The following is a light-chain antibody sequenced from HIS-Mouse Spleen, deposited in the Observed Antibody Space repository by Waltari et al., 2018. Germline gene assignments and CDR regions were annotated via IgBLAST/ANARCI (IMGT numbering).Light chain of an antibody. V-gene: IGLV2-8*01. CDR3: SSYAGSNQWV. Sequence: QSALTQPPSASGSPGQSVTISCTGTSSDVGGYNYVSWYQQDPGKAPKLMNYEVSTRPSGVPDRFSRSKSGNTASLTVSGLQAEDEADYYCSSYAGSNQWVFGGGTKLTVL. J-gene: IGLJ3*02. CDR1: SSDVGGYNY. CDR2: EVS.